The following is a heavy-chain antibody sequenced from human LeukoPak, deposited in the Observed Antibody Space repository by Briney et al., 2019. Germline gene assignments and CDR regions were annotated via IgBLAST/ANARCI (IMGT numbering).Heavy chain of an antibody. CDR3: ARDLISGYDSVTAMSFDY. J-gene: IGHJ4*02. CDR2: IIPIFGTA. CDR1: GGTFSSYA. D-gene: IGHD5-12*01. V-gene: IGHV1-69*05. Sequence: ASVKVSCKASGGTFSSYAISWVRQAPGQGLEWMGRIIPIFGTANYAQKCQGRVTITTDESTSTAYMALSSLRSEDTAVYYCARDLISGYDSVTAMSFDYWGQGTLVTVSS.